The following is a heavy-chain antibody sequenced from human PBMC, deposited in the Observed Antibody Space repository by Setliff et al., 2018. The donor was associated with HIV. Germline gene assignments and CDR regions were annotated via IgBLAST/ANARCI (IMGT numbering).Heavy chain of an antibody. Sequence: GASVKVSCKASGYTFTSYGISWVRQAPGQGLEWMGWISAYNGNTDYARNLQGRLTMTTDTSTNTAFMELRSLRSDDTAVYYCARDPPSSGWYRADYWGQGTLVTVSS. CDR3: ARDPPSSGWYRADY. CDR1: GYTFTSYG. V-gene: IGHV1-18*01. D-gene: IGHD6-19*01. J-gene: IGHJ4*02. CDR2: ISAYNGNT.